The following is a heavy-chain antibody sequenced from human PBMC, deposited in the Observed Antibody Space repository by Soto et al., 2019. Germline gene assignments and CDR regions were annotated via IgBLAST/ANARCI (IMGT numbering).Heavy chain of an antibody. CDR3: ARPNESYYFDY. V-gene: IGHV4-34*01. Sequence: SETLSLTCAVYGGSFSGYYLSWIRQPPGKGLEWIGEINHSGSTNYNPSLKSRVTISVDTSKNQFSLKLSSVTAADTAVYYCARPNESYYFDYWGQGTLVTVSS. J-gene: IGHJ4*02. D-gene: IGHD1-1*01. CDR1: GGSFSGYY. CDR2: INHSGST.